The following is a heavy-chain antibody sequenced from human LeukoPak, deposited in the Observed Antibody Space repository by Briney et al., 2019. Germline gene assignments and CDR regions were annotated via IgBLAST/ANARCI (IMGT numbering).Heavy chain of an antibody. Sequence: SETLSLTCTISGGSISSYFWSWIRQPPGKGLEWIGSIYYSGSTYYNPSLKSRVTISVDTSKNQFSLKLSSVTAADTAVYYCARAGEYNWNYNYYYMDVWGKGTTVTVSS. CDR1: GGSISSYF. D-gene: IGHD1-20*01. CDR2: IYYSGST. J-gene: IGHJ6*03. V-gene: IGHV4-59*12. CDR3: ARAGEYNWNYNYYYMDV.